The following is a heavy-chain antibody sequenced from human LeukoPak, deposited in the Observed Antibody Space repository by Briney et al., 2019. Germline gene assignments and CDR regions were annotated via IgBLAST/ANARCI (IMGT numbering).Heavy chain of an antibody. CDR2: IYYSGST. Sequence: PSETLSLTCTVSGGSISSYYWSWIRQPPGKGLEWIGYIYYSGSTNYNPSLKSRVTISVKTSKNQFSLKLSSVTAADTAVYYCARARGRRNPFDYWGQGTLVTVSS. CDR1: GGSISSYY. D-gene: IGHD1-14*01. CDR3: ARARGRRNPFDY. J-gene: IGHJ4*02. V-gene: IGHV4-59*12.